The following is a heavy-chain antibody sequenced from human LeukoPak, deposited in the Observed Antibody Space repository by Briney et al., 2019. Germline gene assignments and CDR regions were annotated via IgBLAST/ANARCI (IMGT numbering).Heavy chain of an antibody. Sequence: SVTVSCKASGGTFSSYAISWVRQAPGQGLEWMGGIIPIFGTANYAQKFQGRVTITADESTSTAYMELSSLRSEDTAVYYCAREDSSSGDYYYYYGMDVWGQGTTVTVSS. CDR1: GGTFSSYA. V-gene: IGHV1-69*13. CDR2: IIPIFGTA. CDR3: AREDSSSGDYYYYYGMDV. D-gene: IGHD6-6*01. J-gene: IGHJ6*02.